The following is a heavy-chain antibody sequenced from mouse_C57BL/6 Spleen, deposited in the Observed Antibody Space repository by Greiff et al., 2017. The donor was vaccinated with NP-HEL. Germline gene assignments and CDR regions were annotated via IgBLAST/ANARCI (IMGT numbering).Heavy chain of an antibody. CDR3: TRGYPSV. V-gene: IGHV1-15*01. Sequence: QVQLKESGAELVRPGASVTLSCKASGYTFTDYEMHWVKQTPVHGLEWIGAIDPETGGTAYNQKFKGKAILTADKSSSTAYMELRSLTSEDSAVYYCTRGYPSVWGTGTTVTVSS. D-gene: IGHD1-2*01. CDR1: GYTFTDYE. J-gene: IGHJ1*03. CDR2: IDPETGGT.